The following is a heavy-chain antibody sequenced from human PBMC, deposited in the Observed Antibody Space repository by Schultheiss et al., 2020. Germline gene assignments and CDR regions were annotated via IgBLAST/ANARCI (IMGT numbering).Heavy chain of an antibody. CDR3: ARPTTVNTNLAFDY. D-gene: IGHD4-17*01. Sequence: SVKVSCKASGGTFSSYAISWVRQAPGQGLEWMGGIIPIFGTANYAQKFQGRVTITADESTSTAYMELRSLRSDDTAVYYCARPTTVNTNLAFDYWGQGTLVTVSS. J-gene: IGHJ4*02. CDR1: GGTFSSYA. CDR2: IIPIFGTA. V-gene: IGHV1-69*13.